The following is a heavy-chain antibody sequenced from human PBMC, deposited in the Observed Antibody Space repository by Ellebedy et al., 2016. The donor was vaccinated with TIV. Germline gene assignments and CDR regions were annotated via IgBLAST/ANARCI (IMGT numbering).Heavy chain of an antibody. CDR2: IYHSGTT. V-gene: IGHV4-38-2*02. CDR1: GYSISSENH. Sequence: SETLSLTCTVSGYSISSENHWGCIRQPPGRGQEWIASIYHSGTTYYNPSPKRRVTISVDTTKNTLSLKLRSVTAADTALYFCATFRNLDGFEIWGHGTMVTVSS. CDR3: ATFRNLDGFEI. J-gene: IGHJ3*02.